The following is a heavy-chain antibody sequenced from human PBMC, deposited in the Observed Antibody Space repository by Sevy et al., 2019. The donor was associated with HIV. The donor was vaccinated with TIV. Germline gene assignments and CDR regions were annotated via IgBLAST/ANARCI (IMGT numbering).Heavy chain of an antibody. V-gene: IGHV3-23*01. Sequence: GGSLRLSCAASGFTFSSYAMSWVRQAPGKGLEWVSAISGSGGSTYYADSVKGRFTISRDNSKNTLYLQMNSLRAEDTAVCYCAKDLRGSGWYYFDYWGQGTLVTVSS. CDR2: ISGSGGST. D-gene: IGHD6-19*01. CDR3: AKDLRGSGWYYFDY. CDR1: GFTFSSYA. J-gene: IGHJ4*02.